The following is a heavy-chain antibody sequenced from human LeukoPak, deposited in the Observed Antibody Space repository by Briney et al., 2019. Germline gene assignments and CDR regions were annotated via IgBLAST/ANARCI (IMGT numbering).Heavy chain of an antibody. V-gene: IGHV4-34*01. J-gene: IGHJ4*02. CDR3: ARTRDGYLRY. CDR1: GGASSGYY. Sequence: SETLSLTCAAYGGASSGYYCTWIRQPPGKRLEWIGGIDHRGSTHYNPSLQSRVTISIDTSKNQFSAKVSSVTAADTALYYCARTRDGYLRYWSQGSLVTVSS. D-gene: IGHD5-24*01. CDR2: IDHRGST.